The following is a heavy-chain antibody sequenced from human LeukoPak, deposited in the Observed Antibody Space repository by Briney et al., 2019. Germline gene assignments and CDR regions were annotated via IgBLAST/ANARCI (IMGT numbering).Heavy chain of an antibody. D-gene: IGHD3-3*01. CDR2: ISGSAEKT. V-gene: IGHV3-23*01. Sequence: PGGSLRLSCAASGFAFSSHAMTWVRQAPGKGLEWVSSISGSAEKTYYADSVKGRFTISRDSSQKILNLQMNNLRVEDTAIYYCARGSTYDFWSGDALDAWGQGTMVTVAS. CDR3: ARGSTYDFWSGDALDA. CDR1: GFAFSSHA. J-gene: IGHJ3*01.